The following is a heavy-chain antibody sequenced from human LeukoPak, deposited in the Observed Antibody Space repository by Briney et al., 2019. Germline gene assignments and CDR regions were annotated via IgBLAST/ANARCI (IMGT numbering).Heavy chain of an antibody. Sequence: PSETLSLTCTVSGGSISSYYWSWIRQPPGKGLEWIGYIYYSGSTNYNPSLKSRVTISVDTSKNQFSLKLSSVTAADTAVYYCARATWPQDGYNLKFDYWGQGTLVTVSS. CDR3: ARATWPQDGYNLKFDY. CDR2: IYYSGST. CDR1: GGSISSYY. V-gene: IGHV4-59*01. J-gene: IGHJ4*02. D-gene: IGHD5-24*01.